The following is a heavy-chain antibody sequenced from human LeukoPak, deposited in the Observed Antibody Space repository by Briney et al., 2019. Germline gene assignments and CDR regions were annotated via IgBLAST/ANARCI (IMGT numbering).Heavy chain of an antibody. Sequence: GGSLRLSCAASGFTFSSYAMSWARQAPGKGLEWVSAISGSGGSTYYADSVKGRFTISRDNSKNTLYLQMNSLRAEDTAVYYCAKDHRHPTTYYYDSSGYLDYWGQGTLVTVSS. CDR3: AKDHRHPTTYYYDSSGYLDY. CDR1: GFTFSSYA. J-gene: IGHJ4*02. CDR2: ISGSGGST. V-gene: IGHV3-23*01. D-gene: IGHD3-22*01.